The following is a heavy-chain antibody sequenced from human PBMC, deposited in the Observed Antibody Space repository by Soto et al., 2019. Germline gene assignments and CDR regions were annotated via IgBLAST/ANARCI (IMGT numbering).Heavy chain of an antibody. D-gene: IGHD3-10*01. CDR3: VIGSDVKD. CDR1: GFNFSTYD. CDR2: INTAGDT. V-gene: IGHV3-13*01. Sequence: EVQLVASGGGLVQPGGSLRLSCVVSGFNFSTYDMHWVRQAPGKGLEWVSGINTAGDTYYPSSEKGRFTISSENDKNSLYLQIISLIVGDTALYYWVIGSDVKDWVKGTKVTVS. J-gene: IGHJ6*03.